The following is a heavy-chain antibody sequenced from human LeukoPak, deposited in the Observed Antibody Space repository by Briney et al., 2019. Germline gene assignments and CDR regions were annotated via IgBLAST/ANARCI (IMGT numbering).Heavy chain of an antibody. Sequence: SETLSLTCTVSGGSIITSSYYWGWIRQPPGKGLEWIGSIYYSGSTYYNPSLESRVTISVDTSKNQFSLKLSSVTAADTAVYYCARQEYYYGSGSYHLPYYFDYWGQGTLVTVSS. V-gene: IGHV4-39*01. D-gene: IGHD3-10*01. CDR1: GGSIITSSYY. J-gene: IGHJ4*02. CDR3: ARQEYYYGSGSYHLPYYFDY. CDR2: IYYSGST.